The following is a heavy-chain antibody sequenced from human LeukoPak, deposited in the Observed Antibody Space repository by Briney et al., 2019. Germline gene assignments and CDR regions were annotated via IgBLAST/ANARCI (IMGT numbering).Heavy chain of an antibody. J-gene: IGHJ5*02. CDR1: GIIFSSYW. CDR2: INTDGCTT. CDR3: ARGRNWFDP. Sequence: GGSLRLSCAASGIIFSSYWMHWVRQAPGKGLVWVSHINTDGCTTTYADSVKGRCTITRDNAKNTVYLQMNSLRPEDTAVYYCARGRNWFDPWGQGTLVTASS. V-gene: IGHV3-74*01.